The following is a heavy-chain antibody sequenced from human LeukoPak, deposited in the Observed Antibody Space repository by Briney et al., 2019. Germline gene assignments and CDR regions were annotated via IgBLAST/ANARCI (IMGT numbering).Heavy chain of an antibody. CDR1: GFILSDFD. CDR3: AGGNYDFAYDP. D-gene: IGHD3-3*01. CDR2: FSTSGSYI. Sequence: GGSLRLSCAASGFILSDFDVNWVRQAPGKGLEWVSYFSTSGSYIHYADSVKGRFTISRDDAKNSLYLQLDSLTVEDTAVYFCAGGNYDFAYDPGGQGTLVTVSS. V-gene: IGHV3-21*01. J-gene: IGHJ5*02.